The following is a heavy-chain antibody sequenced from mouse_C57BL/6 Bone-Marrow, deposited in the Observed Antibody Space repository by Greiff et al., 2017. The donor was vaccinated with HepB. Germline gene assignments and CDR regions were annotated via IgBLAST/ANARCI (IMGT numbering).Heavy chain of an antibody. CDR3: ARNSRWLLRY. CDR1: GYSFTSYY. V-gene: IGHV1-66*01. J-gene: IGHJ2*01. Sequence: QVQLKQSGPELVKPGASVKISCKASGYSFTSYYIHWVKQRPGQGLEWIGWIYPGSGNTKYNEKFKGKATLTADTSSSTAYMQLSSLTSEDSAVYYCARNSRWLLRYWGQGTTLTVSS. D-gene: IGHD2-3*01. CDR2: IYPGSGNT.